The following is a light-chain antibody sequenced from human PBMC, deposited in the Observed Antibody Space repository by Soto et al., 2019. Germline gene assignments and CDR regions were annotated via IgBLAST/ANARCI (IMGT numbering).Light chain of an antibody. J-gene: IGLJ7*01. CDR1: SGHSNYA. CDR3: QTWGTGSASVV. CDR2: VNSGGSH. Sequence: QAVLTQSPSASASLGASVKLTCTLSSGHSNYAIAWHQQQPETGPRYLMKVNSGGSHIKGDGIPDRFSGSSSGAERYLFISSLQYEDEADYYGQTWGTGSASVVFGGGTQLTVL. V-gene: IGLV4-69*01.